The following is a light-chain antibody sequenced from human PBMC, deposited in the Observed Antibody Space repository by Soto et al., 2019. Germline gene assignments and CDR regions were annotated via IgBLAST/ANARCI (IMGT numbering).Light chain of an antibody. J-gene: IGKJ1*01. V-gene: IGKV4-1*01. CDR3: QQYFTTPSWT. Sequence: DIVMTQSPDSLAVSLGARATINCKSSQSALFNSNNKNYIAWYQQKPGQPPKLLIYWASTRESGVPDRFSGSGSGTDFTVTINSLQAEDVAVYYCQQYFTTPSWTFGQGTTVEIK. CDR2: WAS. CDR1: QSALFNSNNKNY.